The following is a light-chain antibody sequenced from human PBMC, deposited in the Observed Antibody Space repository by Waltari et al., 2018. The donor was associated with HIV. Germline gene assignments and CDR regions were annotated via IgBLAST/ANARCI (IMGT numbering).Light chain of an antibody. CDR3: QQYYDSPLT. Sequence: DIVMTQSPDSLAVPLVERATINCKPSHSVLYWSTNQNYLAWYQQKLGQPPKLLIYWASTRESGVPDRFSGSGSGTDFTLTISNLQAEDVAIYYCQQYYDSPLTFGGGTRVEIK. J-gene: IGKJ4*01. CDR1: HSVLYWSTNQNY. V-gene: IGKV4-1*01. CDR2: WAS.